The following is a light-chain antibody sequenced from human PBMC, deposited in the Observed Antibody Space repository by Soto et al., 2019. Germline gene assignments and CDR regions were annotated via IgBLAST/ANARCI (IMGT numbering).Light chain of an antibody. CDR2: GAS. CDR1: QSIGSN. Sequence: EIVMTQSPATLSVSPGDTATLSCRASQSIGSNVGWYQQKPGQAPRLLIYGASTRATGISARFSGSGSGTEFSLTISSLQSEDLAVYYCQQYNTWSLITFGQGTRLEIK. CDR3: QQYNTWSLIT. J-gene: IGKJ5*01. V-gene: IGKV3-15*01.